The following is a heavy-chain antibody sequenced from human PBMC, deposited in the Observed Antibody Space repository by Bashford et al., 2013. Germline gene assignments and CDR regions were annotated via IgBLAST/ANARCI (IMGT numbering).Heavy chain of an antibody. CDR3: ARDLRGFGYEFHF. CDR2: IHFSGST. CDR1: GASITSFY. Sequence: SETLSLTCSVSGASITSFYWTWIRQLPGKGLEWIGYIHFSGSTNYNPSLKSRVTISVDTSKNQFSLRLSSVTAADTAVYYCARDLRGFGYEFHFWGPGTLVTVSS. V-gene: IGHV4-59*01. D-gene: IGHD5-18*01. J-gene: IGHJ4*02.